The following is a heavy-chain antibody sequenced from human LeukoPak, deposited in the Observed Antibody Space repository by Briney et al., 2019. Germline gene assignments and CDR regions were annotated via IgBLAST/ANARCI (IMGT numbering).Heavy chain of an antibody. CDR3: ARTANGTVSGLWYFDL. Sequence: GESLKISCKVSGYTFTSYWISWVRQMPGKGLEWMGKIDPSDSYTSYSPSFQGHVTISADKSISTAYLQWSSLQASDAAMYYCARTANGTVSGLWYFDLWGRGTLVTVSS. CDR1: GYTFTSYW. J-gene: IGHJ2*01. D-gene: IGHD4-17*01. V-gene: IGHV5-10-1*01. CDR2: IDPSDSYT.